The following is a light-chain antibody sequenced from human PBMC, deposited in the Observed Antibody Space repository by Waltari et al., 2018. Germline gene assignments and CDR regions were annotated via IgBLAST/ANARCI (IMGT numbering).Light chain of an antibody. J-gene: IGKJ1*01. CDR2: DAS. V-gene: IGKV3-11*01. Sequence: EIVLTQSPATLPLSPGERATLSCRASQSVSSYLAWYQQKPGQAPRLLIYDASNRATGIPARFSGSGSGTDFTLTISSLDPEDFAVYYCQQRSNWPWTFGQGTKVEIK. CDR1: QSVSSY. CDR3: QQRSNWPWT.